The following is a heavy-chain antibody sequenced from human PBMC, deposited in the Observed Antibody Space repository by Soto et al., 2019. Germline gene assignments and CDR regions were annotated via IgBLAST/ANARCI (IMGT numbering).Heavy chain of an antibody. CDR3: ARDSQREVVTAIVY. CDR1: GFTFSSYS. D-gene: IGHD2-21*02. CDR2: ISSSGTYI. Sequence: EVQLVESGGGLVKPGGSLRLSCAASGFTFSSYSMNWVRQAPGKGLEWVSSISSSGTYIYYADSVKGRFTISRDNAKNSLYLQMDSPRAEDTAVYYCARDSQREVVTAIVYWGQGTLVTVSS. V-gene: IGHV3-21*01. J-gene: IGHJ4*02.